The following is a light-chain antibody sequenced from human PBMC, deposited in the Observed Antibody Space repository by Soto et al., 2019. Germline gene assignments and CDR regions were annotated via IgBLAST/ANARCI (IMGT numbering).Light chain of an antibody. V-gene: IGKV3-20*01. Sequence: EIVVTQSPATLSVSPGERATLSCRASQSVSIRLAWYQHTSGQAPRLLIHGASSRVTGIPDRFSGSGSGTDFTLTITRLEPEDFAVYYCQQYQSLTFGGGTKGDIK. J-gene: IGKJ4*02. CDR1: QSVSIR. CDR2: GAS. CDR3: QQYQSLT.